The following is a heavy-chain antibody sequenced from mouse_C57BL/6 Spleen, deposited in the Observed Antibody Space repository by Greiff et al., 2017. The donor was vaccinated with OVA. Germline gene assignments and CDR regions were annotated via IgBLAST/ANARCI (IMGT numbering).Heavy chain of an antibody. V-gene: IGHV5-12*01. CDR1: GFTFSDYY. CDR2: ISNGGGST. CDR3: ARDRGYAMDY. J-gene: IGHJ4*01. Sequence: EVQRVESGGGLVQPGGSLKLSCAASGFTFSDYYMYWVRQTPEKRLEWVAYISNGGGSTYYPDTVKGRFTISRDNAKNTLYLQMSRLKSEDTAMYYCARDRGYAMDYWGQGTSVTVSS.